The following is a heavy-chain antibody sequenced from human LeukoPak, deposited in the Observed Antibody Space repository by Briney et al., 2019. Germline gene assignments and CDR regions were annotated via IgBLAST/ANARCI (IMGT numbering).Heavy chain of an antibody. J-gene: IGHJ4*02. CDR3: ASRYSGYANY. CDR2: ISSSGGTI. Sequence: PGGSLRLSCAASGFTFSSYEMNWARQAPGKGLEWLSYISSSGGTISYADSVKGRFTISRDNAKSSLYLQMNSLRAEDTAVYYCASRYSGYANYWGQGTLVTVSS. CDR1: GFTFSSYE. V-gene: IGHV3-48*03. D-gene: IGHD5-12*01.